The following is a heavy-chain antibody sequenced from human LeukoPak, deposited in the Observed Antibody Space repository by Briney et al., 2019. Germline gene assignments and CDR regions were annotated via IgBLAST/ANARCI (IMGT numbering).Heavy chain of an antibody. CDR3: AKDQKRCSSTSCYSYYYYGMDV. J-gene: IGHJ6*02. V-gene: IGHV3-64*01. CDR2: ISSNGGST. Sequence: PGGSLRLSCAASRFTFSSYAMHWVRQAPGKGLEYVSAISSNGGSTYYANSVKGRFTISRDNSKNTLYLQMNSLRAEDTAVYYCAKDQKRCSSTSCYSYYYYGMDVWGQGTTVTVSS. D-gene: IGHD2-2*01. CDR1: RFTFSSYA.